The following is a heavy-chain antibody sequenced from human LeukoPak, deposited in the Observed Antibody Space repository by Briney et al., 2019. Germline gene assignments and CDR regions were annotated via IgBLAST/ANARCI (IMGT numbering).Heavy chain of an antibody. CDR3: TPFLRYSTGLGY. J-gene: IGHJ4*02. D-gene: IGHD2-8*02. CDR2: IKSKTDGGTP. Sequence: PGGSLRLSCAASGFTFSNVWMSWVRQAPGKGLEWVGRIKSKTDGGTPDYAAPVKGRFTVSRDDSKNTLYLEMNSLKTEDTGVYYCTPFLRYSTGLGYWGQGTLVTVSS. CDR1: GFTFSNVW. V-gene: IGHV3-15*01.